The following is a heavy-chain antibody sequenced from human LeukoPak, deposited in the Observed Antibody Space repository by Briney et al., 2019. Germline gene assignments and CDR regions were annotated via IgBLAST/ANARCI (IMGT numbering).Heavy chain of an antibody. CDR3: ARDTRGWFGELPDFDY. J-gene: IGHJ4*02. CDR2: ISSSSSYI. Sequence: AGGSLRLSRAASGFTFSSYSMNWVRQAPGKGLEWVSSISSSSSYIYYADSVKGRFTISRDNAKNSLYLQMNSLRAEDTAVYYCARDTRGWFGELPDFDYWGQETLVTVSS. V-gene: IGHV3-21*01. D-gene: IGHD3-10*01. CDR1: GFTFSSYS.